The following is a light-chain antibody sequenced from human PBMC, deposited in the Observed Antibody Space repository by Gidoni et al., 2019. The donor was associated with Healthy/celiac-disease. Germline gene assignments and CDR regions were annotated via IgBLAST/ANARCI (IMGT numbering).Light chain of an antibody. Sequence: DIQMTQSPSSLSASVGDRVTITCRASQSISSYLNWYQQKPGKAPKLLIYAASSLQSGVPSRFSGSGAGTDFTLTISSLQPEDFAYYYCQHSYSTPLTFGQGTKLEIK. V-gene: IGKV1-39*01. CDR3: QHSYSTPLT. CDR1: QSISSY. J-gene: IGKJ2*01. CDR2: AAS.